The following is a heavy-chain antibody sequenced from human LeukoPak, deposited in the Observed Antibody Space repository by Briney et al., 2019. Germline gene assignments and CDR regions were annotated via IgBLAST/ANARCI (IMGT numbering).Heavy chain of an antibody. CDR2: ISSSSDYI. CDR1: GFTFSDYT. D-gene: IGHD6-13*01. Sequence: GGSLRLSCAASGFTFSDYTMNWVRQAPGKGLEWVSSISSSSDYIYHADSVKGRFTISRDNDKKSLYLQMNGLRADDTAVYYCARDLNPYSSSWYGYWGQGTLVTVSS. CDR3: ARDLNPYSSSWYGY. J-gene: IGHJ4*02. V-gene: IGHV3-21*01.